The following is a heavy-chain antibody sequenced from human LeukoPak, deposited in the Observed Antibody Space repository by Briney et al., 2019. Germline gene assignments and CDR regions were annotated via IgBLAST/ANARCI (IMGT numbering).Heavy chain of an antibody. Sequence: SGGSLGLSCAASGFTLSNYGMNWVRQAPGKGLEWVSVISDSGGKTHYADSVKGRFTISRDNSKNTLYLQMNSLRLEDTAVYYCATRPGYRAFDYWGQGTLVTVSS. D-gene: IGHD1-1*01. CDR2: ISDSGGKT. CDR3: ATRPGYRAFDY. J-gene: IGHJ4*02. V-gene: IGHV3-23*01. CDR1: GFTLSNYG.